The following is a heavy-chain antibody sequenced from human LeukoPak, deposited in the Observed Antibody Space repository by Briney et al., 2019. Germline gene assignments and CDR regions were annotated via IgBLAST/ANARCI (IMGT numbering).Heavy chain of an antibody. CDR2: IYYSGST. D-gene: IGHD6-13*01. J-gene: IGHJ4*02. V-gene: IGHV4-59*01. CDR1: GGSISNY. CDR3: ARVNIAAAGTGFDY. Sequence: SETLSLTGTVSGGSISNYWSWSRRPPGKGVGGRGYIYYSGSTNYNPSLKSRVTISVDTSKNQFSLKLSSVTAADTAVYYCARVNIAAAGTGFDYWGQGTLVTVSS.